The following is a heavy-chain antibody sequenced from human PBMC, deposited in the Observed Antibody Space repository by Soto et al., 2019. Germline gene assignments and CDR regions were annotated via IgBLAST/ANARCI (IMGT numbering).Heavy chain of an antibody. CDR1: GFTFSTYS. CDR2: ISSSSSTI. CDR3: ARPGIAAASRGYYFDY. D-gene: IGHD6-13*01. Sequence: ESGGDLVQSGGSLRLSCAASGFTFSTYSMNWVRQAPGKGLEGASYISSSSSTIYYADSVKGRFTISRDNAKNSLFLHMNSLRDEDTAVYYCARPGIAAASRGYYFDYWGQGTLVTVSS. V-gene: IGHV3-48*02. J-gene: IGHJ4*02.